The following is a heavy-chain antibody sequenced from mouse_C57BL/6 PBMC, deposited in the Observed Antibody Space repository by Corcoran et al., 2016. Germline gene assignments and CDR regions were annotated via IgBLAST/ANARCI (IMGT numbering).Heavy chain of an antibody. J-gene: IGHJ2*01. Sequence: QIQLVQSGPELKKPGETVKISCKASGYTFTTYGMSWVKQAPGKGLKWMGWINTYSGVPTYADDFKGRFAFSLETSASTAYLQINNLKNEDTATYFCARRAYYDYDDYWGQGTTLTVSS. D-gene: IGHD2-4*01. CDR1: GYTFTTYG. CDR3: ARRAYYDYDDY. V-gene: IGHV9-3*01. CDR2: INTYSGVP.